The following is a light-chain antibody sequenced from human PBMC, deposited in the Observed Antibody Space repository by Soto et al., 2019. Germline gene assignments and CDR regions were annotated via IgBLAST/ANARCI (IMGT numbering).Light chain of an antibody. CDR1: QSVSSN. Sequence: EIVMTQSPATLSVSPGERVTLSCRASQSVSSNLAWYQQNPGHAPRVLIYGASTRATGIPARFSGSGSGTEFTLTISSLQSEDFAVYYCQQYNNWPRTFGQGTNLEIK. CDR2: GAS. J-gene: IGKJ2*01. V-gene: IGKV3-15*01. CDR3: QQYNNWPRT.